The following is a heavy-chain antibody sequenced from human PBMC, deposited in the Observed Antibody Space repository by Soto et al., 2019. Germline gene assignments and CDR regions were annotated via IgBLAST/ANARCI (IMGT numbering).Heavy chain of an antibody. V-gene: IGHV1-8*01. J-gene: IGHJ4*02. CDR3: ARVRGRGIQRWAPGPDFDY. Sequence: QVQLVQSGAEVKKPGASVKVSCKASGYTFTSYDINWVRQATGQGLEWMGWMNSNSGNTGYAQKXXGRVTKTRNTXXSXAXXELSSLRSEDTAVYCCARVRGRGIQRWAPGPDFDYWGQGTLVTVSS. CDR1: GYTFTSYD. CDR2: MNSNSGNT. D-gene: IGHD5-18*01.